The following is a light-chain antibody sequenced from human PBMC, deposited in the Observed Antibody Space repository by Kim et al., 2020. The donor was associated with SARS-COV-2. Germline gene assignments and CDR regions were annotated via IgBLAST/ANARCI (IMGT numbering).Light chain of an antibody. CDR1: SNCVSNQG. Sequence: RQTDTLTCTGNSNCVSNQGSSWLQQHQGQPPKLLSYRNNIRPSGISERFSASRSGNTASLTITGLQPEYETDYYCSALDSSLREGVFGSGTKVTV. J-gene: IGLJ6*01. CDR2: RNN. V-gene: IGLV10-54*02. CDR3: SALDSSLREGV.